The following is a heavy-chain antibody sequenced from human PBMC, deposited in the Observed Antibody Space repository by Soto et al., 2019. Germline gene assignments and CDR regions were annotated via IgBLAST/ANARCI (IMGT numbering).Heavy chain of an antibody. CDR2: IYYTGSP. CDR1: GGSISSGAYY. D-gene: IGHD2-15*01. Sequence: PSETLSLTCTVSGGSISSGAYYWSWIRQHPGKGLEYIGYIYYTGSPYYNPSLMSRLSISIDTSKNQFSLSLNSVTPADTAVYFCARWIVPLATLDFWGHGALVTVSS. V-gene: IGHV4-31*03. CDR3: ARWIVPLATLDF. J-gene: IGHJ4*01.